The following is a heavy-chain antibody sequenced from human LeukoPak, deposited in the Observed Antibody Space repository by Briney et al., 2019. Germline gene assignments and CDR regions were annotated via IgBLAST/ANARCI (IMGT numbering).Heavy chain of an antibody. CDR3: ATRCTNGLCYKAYYMDV. J-gene: IGHJ6*03. Sequence: ASVKVSCKASGHTLTSYYLHWVRQAPGQGLEWLGWVNLNGGGTLSAQKFQGRVTMTRDASIRTAYMELSGMISDDAAVEYCATRCTNGLCYKAYYMDVWGKGTTVTVSS. D-gene: IGHD2-8*01. V-gene: IGHV1-2*02. CDR1: GHTLTSYY. CDR2: VNLNGGGT.